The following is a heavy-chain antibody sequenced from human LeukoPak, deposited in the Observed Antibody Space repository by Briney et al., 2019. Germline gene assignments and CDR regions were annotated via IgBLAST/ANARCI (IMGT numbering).Heavy chain of an antibody. V-gene: IGHV1-3*01. J-gene: IGHJ4*02. CDR3: ARGATMVRGVIIAY. Sequence: RASVKVSCKASGYTFTSYAMHWVRQAPGQRLEWMGWINAGNGNTKYSQKFQGRVTITRDTSASTAYMELSSLRSEDTAVYYCARGATMVRGVIIAYWGQGTLVTVSS. D-gene: IGHD3-10*01. CDR1: GYTFTSYA. CDR2: INAGNGNT.